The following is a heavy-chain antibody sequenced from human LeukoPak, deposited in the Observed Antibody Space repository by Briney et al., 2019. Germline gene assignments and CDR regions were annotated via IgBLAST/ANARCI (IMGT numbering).Heavy chain of an antibody. D-gene: IGHD6-19*01. CDR2: IYYSGST. V-gene: IGHV4-39*01. CDR3: ARPYSSGARVDY. J-gene: IGHJ4*02. Sequence: SETLSLTCTVSGGSISSSSYYWGWIRQPPGKGLEWIGSIYYSGSTYYNPSLKSRVTISVDTSKNQSSLKLSSVTAADTAVYYCARPYSSGARVDYWGQGTLVTVSS. CDR1: GGSISSSSYY.